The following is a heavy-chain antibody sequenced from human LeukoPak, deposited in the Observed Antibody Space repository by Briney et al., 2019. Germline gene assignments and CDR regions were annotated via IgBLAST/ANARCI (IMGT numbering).Heavy chain of an antibody. Sequence: GESLKISCKGSGYSFTSYWIGWVRQMPGKGLEWMGIIYPGDSDTRCSPSFQGQVTISADKSISTAYLQWSSLKASDTAMYYCARQIAGQYSSSWYSHPTDYWGQGTLVTVSS. J-gene: IGHJ4*02. CDR2: IYPGDSDT. CDR3: ARQIAGQYSSSWYSHPTDY. CDR1: GYSFTSYW. V-gene: IGHV5-51*01. D-gene: IGHD6-13*01.